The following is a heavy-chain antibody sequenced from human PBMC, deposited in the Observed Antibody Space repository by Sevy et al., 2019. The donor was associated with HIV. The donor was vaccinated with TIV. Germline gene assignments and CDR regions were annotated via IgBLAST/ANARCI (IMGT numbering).Heavy chain of an antibody. CDR3: ARDVNAYYDFWSGYYGYYYYGMDV. J-gene: IGHJ6*02. V-gene: IGHV3-48*03. Sequence: GGSLRLSCAASGFTFSSYEMNWVRQAPGKGLEWVSYISSSGSTIYYADSVKGRFTISRDNAKNSLYLQMNSLRAEATAGNYCARDVNAYYDFWSGYYGYYYYGMDVWGQGTTVTVSS. CDR1: GFTFSSYE. CDR2: ISSSGSTI. D-gene: IGHD3-3*01.